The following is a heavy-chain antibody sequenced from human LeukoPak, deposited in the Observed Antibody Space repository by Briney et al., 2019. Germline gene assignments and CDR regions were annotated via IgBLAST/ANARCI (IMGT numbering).Heavy chain of an antibody. CDR2: IYYSGST. CDR3: ARGRYYDSRGVKFDP. CDR1: GGSISSYY. Sequence: PSETLSLTCTVSGGSISSYYWSWIRQPPGKGLEWIGYIYYSGSTNYNPSLKSRVTISVDTSKNQFSLKLSSVTAADTAVYYCARGRYYDSRGVKFDPWGQGTLVTVSS. V-gene: IGHV4-59*12. D-gene: IGHD3-22*01. J-gene: IGHJ5*02.